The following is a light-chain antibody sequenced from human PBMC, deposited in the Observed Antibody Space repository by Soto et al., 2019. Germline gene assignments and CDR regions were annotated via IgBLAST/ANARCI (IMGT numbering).Light chain of an antibody. CDR2: DVS. CDR1: SSDIGGYIY. Sequence: QSVLTQPASVSGSPGQSFTISCTGTSSDIGGYIYVSWYQHHPGKAPKLLIYDVSNRPSGVSNRFSGSKSGNTASLTISGLQVEDEADYFCSTYTSSRTRFGGGTKLTVL. V-gene: IGLV2-14*03. CDR3: STYTSSRTR. J-gene: IGLJ2*01.